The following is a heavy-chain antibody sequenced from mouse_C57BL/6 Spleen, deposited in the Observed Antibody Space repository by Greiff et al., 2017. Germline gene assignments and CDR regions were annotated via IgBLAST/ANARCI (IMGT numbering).Heavy chain of an antibody. J-gene: IGHJ4*01. CDR3: ARGWDDAMDY. V-gene: IGHV1-22*01. D-gene: IGHD2-3*01. CDR2: INPNNGGT. CDR1: GYTFTDYN. Sequence: EVHLVESGPELVKPGASVKMSCKASGYTFTDYNMHWVKQSHGKSLEWIGYINPNNGGTSYNKKFKGKATLTVNKSSSTAYMELRSLTSEDSAVYYCARGWDDAMDYWGQGTTVTVSS.